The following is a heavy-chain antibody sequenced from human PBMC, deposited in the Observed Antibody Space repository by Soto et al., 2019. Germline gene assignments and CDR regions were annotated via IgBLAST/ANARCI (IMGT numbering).Heavy chain of an antibody. J-gene: IGHJ4*02. Sequence: QVQLQQWGAGLLKPSETLSLTCAVYGGSFSGYYWTWIRQPPGTGLEWIGEINHSGSTHYNPSLKSRVTLSVDTSKSQFSLKLTSVTAADTAVYYCARDKITGLFDYWGQGTLVTVSS. CDR3: ARDKITGLFDY. V-gene: IGHV4-34*01. CDR1: GGSFSGYY. CDR2: INHSGST. D-gene: IGHD2-8*02.